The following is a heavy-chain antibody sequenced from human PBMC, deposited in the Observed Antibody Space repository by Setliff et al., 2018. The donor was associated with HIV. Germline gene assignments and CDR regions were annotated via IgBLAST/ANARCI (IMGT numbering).Heavy chain of an antibody. V-gene: IGHV1-58*02. CDR3: ATLVRGVAPFDD. J-gene: IGHJ4*02. CDR1: GFTFSSSA. D-gene: IGHD3-10*01. Sequence: SVKVSCQASGFTFSSSAIHWVRQARGQRLEWIGWIVVDSGDTNYAQKFQNRVALTRDVSTRTAYMELSSLRSEDTAVYYCATLVRGVAPFDDWGQGTLVTVSS. CDR2: IVVDSGDT.